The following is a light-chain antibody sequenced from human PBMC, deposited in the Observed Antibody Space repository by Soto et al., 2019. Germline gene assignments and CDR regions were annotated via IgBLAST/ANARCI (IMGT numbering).Light chain of an antibody. CDR2: KAS. CDR3: HQYNSYSS. V-gene: IGKV1-5*03. J-gene: IGKJ1*01. CDR1: RRIVSW. Sequence: DIQMTQSPSTRFGSFGTGLTFPARPSRRIVSWLAWFQQKPGKAPKVLIYKASSLQTGIPERFSGGGSGTEFTLTISSLQPDDFATYYCHQYNSYSSFGQGTKVEVK.